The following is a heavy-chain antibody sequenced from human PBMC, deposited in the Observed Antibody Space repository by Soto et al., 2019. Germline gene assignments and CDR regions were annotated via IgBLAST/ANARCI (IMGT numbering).Heavy chain of an antibody. CDR1: GFTFSNAW. V-gene: IGHV3-15*07. CDR3: TTEQWLTLVRADY. J-gene: IGHJ4*02. Sequence: GGSLRLSCAASGFTFSNAWMNWVRQAPGKGLEWVGRIKSKTDGGTTDYAAPGKSRFTISRDDSKNKLYLQMNSLKTEDTAVYYCTTEQWLTLVRADYWGQGTLVTVSS. D-gene: IGHD6-19*01. CDR2: IKSKTDGGTT.